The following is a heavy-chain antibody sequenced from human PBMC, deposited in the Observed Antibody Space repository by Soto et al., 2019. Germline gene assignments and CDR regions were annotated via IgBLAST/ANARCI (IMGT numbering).Heavy chain of an antibody. CDR2: INPNSGGT. CDR1: GYTFTGYY. V-gene: IGHV1-2*04. Sequence: ASVKVSCKASGYTFTGYYMHWVRQAPGQGLEWMGWINPNSGGTNYAQKFQGWVTMTRDTSISTAYMELSRLRSDDTAVYYCARAAYYVFWSGYYAETPYYYYGMDVWGQGTTVTVSS. D-gene: IGHD3-3*01. J-gene: IGHJ6*02. CDR3: ARAAYYVFWSGYYAETPYYYYGMDV.